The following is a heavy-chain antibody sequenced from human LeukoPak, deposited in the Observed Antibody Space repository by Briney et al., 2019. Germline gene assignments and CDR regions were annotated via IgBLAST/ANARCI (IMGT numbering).Heavy chain of an antibody. CDR2: IIPIFGTA. J-gene: IGHJ4*02. CDR3: ALYYYDSSGYGY. V-gene: IGHV1-69*01. CDR1: GGTFSSYA. Sequence: SVKVSCKASGGTFSSYAISWVRQAPAQGLEWMGGIIPIFGTANYAQKFQGRVTITADESTSTAYMELSSLRSEDTAVYYCALYYYDSSGYGYWGQGTLVTVSS. D-gene: IGHD3-22*01.